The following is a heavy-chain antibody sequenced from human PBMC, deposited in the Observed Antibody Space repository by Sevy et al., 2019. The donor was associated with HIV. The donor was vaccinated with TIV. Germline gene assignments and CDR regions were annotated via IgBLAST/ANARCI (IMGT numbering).Heavy chain of an antibody. CDR2: ISGSSGYI. CDR1: GFTFSSYT. J-gene: IGHJ4*02. Sequence: GGCLRLSCAASGFTFSSYTMNWVRQAPGKGLEWVSSISGSSGYIYYADSMKGRFTISRDNANNSLYLQMNSLRAEDTAVYYCPTDPGYYDSSIYYYYFDYWGQGTLVTVSS. CDR3: PTDPGYYDSSIYYYYFDY. V-gene: IGHV3-21*01. D-gene: IGHD3-22*01.